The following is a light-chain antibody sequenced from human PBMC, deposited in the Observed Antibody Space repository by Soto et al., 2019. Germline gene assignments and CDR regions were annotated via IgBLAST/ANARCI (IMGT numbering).Light chain of an antibody. Sequence: DLQMTQFPSSLSASVGDRVTITCRASQGIRNDLAWYQQKPGKAPKRLIYAASSLQSGVPSRFSGSRSGTEFSLAISSLQPEDFATSYCLQHSTCPLTFGQGTKVEIK. CDR3: LQHSTCPLT. CDR1: QGIRND. CDR2: AAS. V-gene: IGKV1-17*01. J-gene: IGKJ1*01.